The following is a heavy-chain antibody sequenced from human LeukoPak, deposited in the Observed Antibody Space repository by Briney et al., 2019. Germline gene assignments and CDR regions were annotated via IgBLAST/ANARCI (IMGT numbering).Heavy chain of an antibody. CDR1: GFTFSSYG. D-gene: IGHD5-24*01. V-gene: IGHV3-33*01. CDR3: ARDFGYNTGDYYYYYGMDV. J-gene: IGHJ6*02. CDR2: IWYDGSNK. Sequence: GRSLRLSCAASGFTFSSYGMHWVRQAPGKGLEWVAVIWYDGSNKYYADSVKGRFTISRDNSKNTLYLHMNSLRAEDTAVYYCARDFGYNTGDYYYYYGMDVWGQGTTVTVSS.